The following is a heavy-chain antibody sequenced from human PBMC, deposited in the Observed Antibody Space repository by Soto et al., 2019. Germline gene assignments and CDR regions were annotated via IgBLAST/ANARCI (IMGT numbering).Heavy chain of an antibody. CDR1: GDSMGSGDYY. J-gene: IGHJ5*02. CDR3: SRGSTYYGFLT. CDR2: IYYIGTT. V-gene: IGHV4-30-4*01. Sequence: QVQLQESGPGLVKPSQTLSLTCTVSGDSMGSGDYYWTWISQPPGKGLEWIGYIYYIGTTFYNPSLESRVNISIDTSKNHFSLRLTSVTTADTAVYYCSRGSTYYGFLTWGQGTLVTVSS. D-gene: IGHD3-10*01.